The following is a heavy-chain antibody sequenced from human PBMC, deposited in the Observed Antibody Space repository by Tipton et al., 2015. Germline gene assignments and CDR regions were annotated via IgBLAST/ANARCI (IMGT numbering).Heavy chain of an antibody. D-gene: IGHD6-19*01. Sequence: TLSLTCTVSGGSISSSSFRWGWIRQPPGKGLEWIGSIYYTGATYYNPSLKSRVALSVDVSTNQFSLKLTSVTAGDMAVYYCAKHYTSGWSYFDYWGQGTLVTVSS. CDR2: IYYTGAT. V-gene: IGHV4-39*01. CDR1: GGSISSSSFR. CDR3: AKHYTSGWSYFDY. J-gene: IGHJ4*02.